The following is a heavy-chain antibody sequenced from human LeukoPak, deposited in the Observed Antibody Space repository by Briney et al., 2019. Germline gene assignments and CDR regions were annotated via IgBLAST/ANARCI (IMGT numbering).Heavy chain of an antibody. CDR1: GFTFSSYG. V-gene: IGHV3-33*01. Sequence: PGGSLRLSCAASGFTFSSYGMHWVRQAPGKGLEWVAVIWYDGSNKYYADSVKGRFTISRDNSKNTLYLQMNSLRAEDTAVYYCARQNWNGLYDAFDIWGQGTMVTVSS. J-gene: IGHJ3*02. CDR3: ARQNWNGLYDAFDI. CDR2: IWYDGSNK. D-gene: IGHD1-1*01.